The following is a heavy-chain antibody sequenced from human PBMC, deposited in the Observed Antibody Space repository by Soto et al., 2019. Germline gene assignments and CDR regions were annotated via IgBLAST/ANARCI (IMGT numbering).Heavy chain of an antibody. D-gene: IGHD2-2*01. CDR1: GGSISSGGYY. Sequence: PSETLSLTCTVSGGSISSGGYYWSWIRQHPGKGLEWIGYIYYSGSTYYNPSLKSRVTISVDTSKSQFSLKLSSVTAADTAVYYCARVIVVVPAAIPFGYWFDPWGQGTLVTVSS. CDR3: ARVIVVVPAAIPFGYWFDP. CDR2: IYYSGST. V-gene: IGHV4-31*03. J-gene: IGHJ5*02.